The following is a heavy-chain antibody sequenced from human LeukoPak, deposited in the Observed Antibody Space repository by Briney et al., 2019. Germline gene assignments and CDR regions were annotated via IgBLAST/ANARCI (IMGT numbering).Heavy chain of an antibody. V-gene: IGHV4-39*01. D-gene: IGHD3-10*01. J-gene: IGHJ4*02. Sequence: PTETLSLTCTVSGASISSSNYYWGWIRQPPGKGLEWIGSMYYGGSTCYNPALQSRVTISVDTSKDQFPLRLTSVTAADTAVYCARIGVWFGEGNLSGYFDYWGQGILVTVSS. CDR2: MYYGGST. CDR1: GASISSSNYY. CDR3: ARIGVWFGEGNLSGYFDY.